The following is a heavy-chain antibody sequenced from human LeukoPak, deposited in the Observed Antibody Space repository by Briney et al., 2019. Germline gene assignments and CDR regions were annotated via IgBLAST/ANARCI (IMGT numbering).Heavy chain of an antibody. CDR2: IIPMSNTV. D-gene: IGHD2-15*01. CDR1: GYTFSIYS. J-gene: IGHJ4*02. Sequence: ASVKVSCKASGYTFSIYSISWVRQAPGLGLEWKGRIIPMSNTVDYAQRFQDRVTITADKSTGTAYMELSSLRSDDTAVYYCARGFCTSGHCYNDFDYWGQGTQVTVSS. V-gene: IGHV1-69*06. CDR3: ARGFCTSGHCYNDFDY.